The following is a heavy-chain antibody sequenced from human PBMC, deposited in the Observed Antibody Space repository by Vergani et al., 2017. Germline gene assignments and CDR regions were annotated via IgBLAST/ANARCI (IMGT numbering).Heavy chain of an antibody. CDR3: AKDGFVYSSGWYYFDY. CDR1: GYTFTGYY. D-gene: IGHD6-19*01. V-gene: IGHV1-46*01. CDR2: INPSGGST. J-gene: IGHJ4*02. Sequence: QVQLVQSGAEVKKPGASVKVSCKASGYTFTGYYMHWARQAPGQGLEWMGIINPSGGSTSYAQKFQGRVTMTRDTSTSTVYMELSSLRSEDTAVYYCAKDGFVYSSGWYYFDYWGQGTLVTVSS.